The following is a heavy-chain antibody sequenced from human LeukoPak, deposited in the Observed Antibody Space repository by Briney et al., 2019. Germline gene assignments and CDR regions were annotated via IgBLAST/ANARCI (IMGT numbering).Heavy chain of an antibody. J-gene: IGHJ6*03. D-gene: IGHD1-1*01. CDR2: ISYDGSNK. CDR1: GFTFSSYA. CDR3: ARGTSRPLRYMDV. V-gene: IGHV3-30-3*01. Sequence: GGSLRLSCAASGFTFSSYAMHWVRQAPGKGLEWVAVISYDGSNKYYADSVKGRFTISRDNSKNTLYLQMNSLRAEDTAVYYCARGTSRPLRYMDVWGKGTTVTVSS.